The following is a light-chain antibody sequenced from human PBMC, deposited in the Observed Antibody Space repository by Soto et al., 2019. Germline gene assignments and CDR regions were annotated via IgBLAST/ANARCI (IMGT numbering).Light chain of an antibody. Sequence: EIVMTQSPATLSVSPGERATLSCRASQSVSNNLAWYQQKPGQAPRLLIYGASTRATGVPARFSGSGSGTAGTEFTLTISSLQSEDFAVYSCQQYYNWRWTFGQGTKVEIK. CDR2: GAS. CDR3: QQYYNWRWT. V-gene: IGKV3-15*01. J-gene: IGKJ1*01. CDR1: QSVSNN.